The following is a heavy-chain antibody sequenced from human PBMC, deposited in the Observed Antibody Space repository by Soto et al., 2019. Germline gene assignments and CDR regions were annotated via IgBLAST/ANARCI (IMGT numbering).Heavy chain of an antibody. CDR1: GYTFTSYA. CDR2: INAGNGNT. J-gene: IGHJ6*02. CDR3: ALEARYYNGLDV. V-gene: IGHV1-3*01. Sequence: VASVKVSCKASGYTFTSYAMHWIRQAPGQRLEWMGWINAGNGNTKYSQKFQGRVTITRGTSATTAYMELSSLRFEDTAVYYCALEARYYNGLDVWGQGTTVTVSS.